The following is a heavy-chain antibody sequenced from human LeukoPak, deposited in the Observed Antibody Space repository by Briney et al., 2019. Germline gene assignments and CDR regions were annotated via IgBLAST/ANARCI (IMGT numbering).Heavy chain of an antibody. CDR1: GGSFSGYY. V-gene: IGHV4-34*01. CDR3: ASKTRDYVDY. J-gene: IGHJ4*02. CDR2: INHSGST. Sequence: SETLSLTCAVYGGSFSGYYWSWIRQPPGKGLEWIGEINHSGSTNYNPSLKSRVTISVDTSKNQFSLKLSSVTAADTAVYYCASKTRDYVDYWGQGTLVTVSS.